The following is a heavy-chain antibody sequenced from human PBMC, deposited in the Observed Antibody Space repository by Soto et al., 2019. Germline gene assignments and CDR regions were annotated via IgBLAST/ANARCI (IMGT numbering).Heavy chain of an antibody. D-gene: IGHD6-19*01. Sequence: XXVKVSFTVSGYALGYLSLPVVRHAPGKGLEGMGGFDPEDGETIYAQKFQGRVTMTEDTSTDTAYMELSILRSEDTAVFYCATIARFNSSGWYAFDIWGQGTMVTVSS. CDR3: ATIARFNSSGWYAFDI. CDR1: GYALGYLS. V-gene: IGHV1-24*01. CDR2: FDPEDGET. J-gene: IGHJ3*02.